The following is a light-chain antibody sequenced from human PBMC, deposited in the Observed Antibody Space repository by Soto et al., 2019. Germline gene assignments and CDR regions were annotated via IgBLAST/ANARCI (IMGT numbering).Light chain of an antibody. V-gene: IGKV1-5*03. CDR1: QTISSW. Sequence: IQITQSPSTLSGSVGDRVAITCRASQTISSWLAWYQQKPGKAPKLLIYKASSLKSGVPSRFSGSGSGTEFTLTISSLQPEDFATYYCQHSNSPSEAFGQGSKVDIK. J-gene: IGKJ1*01. CDR3: QHSNSPSEA. CDR2: KAS.